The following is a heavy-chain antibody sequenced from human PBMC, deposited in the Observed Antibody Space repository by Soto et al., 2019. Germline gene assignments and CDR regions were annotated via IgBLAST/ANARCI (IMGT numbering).Heavy chain of an antibody. D-gene: IGHD2-15*01. CDR3: AREWTWATPDY. J-gene: IGHJ4*02. V-gene: IGHV3-74*01. Sequence: EVQLAESGGGVVQPGGSLRLSCTASGFTFSSYWMHWVRQAPGKGLLWVSRINSDGSSTSYADSVKGRFTISRDNAENTLYLQMNSLIGEDTAFYYCAREWTWATPDYWRQGTQVPGSS. CDR1: GFTFSSYW. CDR2: INSDGSST.